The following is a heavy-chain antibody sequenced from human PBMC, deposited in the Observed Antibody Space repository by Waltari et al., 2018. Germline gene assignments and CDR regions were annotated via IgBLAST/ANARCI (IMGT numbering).Heavy chain of an antibody. CDR1: GGTFSSYA. CDR3: ARTHYDSSGYCYFDY. CDR2: IIPIFGTA. D-gene: IGHD3-22*01. J-gene: IGHJ4*02. V-gene: IGHV1-69*05. Sequence: QVQLVQSGAEVKKPGSSVKVSCKASGGTFSSYAISWVQQAPGQGLEWMGGIIPIFGTANYAQKFQGRVTITTDESTSTAYMELSSLRSEDTAVYYCARTHYDSSGYCYFDYWGQGTLVTVSS.